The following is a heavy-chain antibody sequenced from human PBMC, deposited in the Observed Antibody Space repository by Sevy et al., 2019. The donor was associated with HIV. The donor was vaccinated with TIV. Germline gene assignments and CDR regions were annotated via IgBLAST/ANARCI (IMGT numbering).Heavy chain of an antibody. D-gene: IGHD5-18*01. CDR3: ERVLRDTAMGPFDY. CDR2: INAHNGNT. J-gene: IGHJ4*02. V-gene: IGHV1-18*01. CDR1: GYTFTSYG. Sequence: ASVKVSCKASGYTFTSYGISWVRQAPGQGLEWMGWINAHNGNTNYAQKLQGRVTMTTDTSTSTAYMELRSLRSDDTAVYYCERVLRDTAMGPFDYWGQGTLVTVSS.